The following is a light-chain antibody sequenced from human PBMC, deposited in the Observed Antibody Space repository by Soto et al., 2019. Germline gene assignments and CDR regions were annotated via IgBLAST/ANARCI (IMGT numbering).Light chain of an antibody. CDR1: SSDVGGHNF. V-gene: IGLV2-14*01. Sequence: QSALTQPASVSGSPVQSITISCTGTSSDVGGHNFVSWYQQHPGQAPKLMIYEVSNRPSGVSNRFSASKSGNTASLTISGLQAEDEAEYYCSSYTSISTDVLFGGGTKLTVL. CDR2: EVS. J-gene: IGLJ2*01. CDR3: SSYTSISTDVL.